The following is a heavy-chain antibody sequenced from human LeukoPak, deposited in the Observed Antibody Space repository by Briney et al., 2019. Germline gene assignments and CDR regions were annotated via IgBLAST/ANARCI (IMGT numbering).Heavy chain of an antibody. D-gene: IGHD3-22*01. CDR2: IYHNGNT. CDR1: GYSISSAYS. Sequence: PSETLSLTCTVFGYSISSAYSWGWIRPPPGKGREWIGIIYHNGNTYYNSSLKSRVTISADTSENQFSLKLSSVTAADTAVYYCASYKTYYDSSGNPFDYWGQGTLVTVST. CDR3: ASYKTYYDSSGNPFDY. J-gene: IGHJ4*02. V-gene: IGHV4-38-2*02.